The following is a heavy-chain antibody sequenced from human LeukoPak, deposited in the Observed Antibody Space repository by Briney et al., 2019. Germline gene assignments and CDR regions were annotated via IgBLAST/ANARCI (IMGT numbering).Heavy chain of an antibody. CDR1: GFAVSANY. V-gene: IGHV3-53*01. J-gene: IGHJ4*02. CDR2: IYSGGTI. CDR3: ARGVGATGF. D-gene: IGHD1-26*01. Sequence: PGGSLRLSCAASGFAVSANYMTWVRQAPGRGLEWVSVIYSGGTIYYADSVKGRFTISRDNSKNTVYLQMNSLRAEDTAVYYCARGVGATGFWGQGTLVTVSS.